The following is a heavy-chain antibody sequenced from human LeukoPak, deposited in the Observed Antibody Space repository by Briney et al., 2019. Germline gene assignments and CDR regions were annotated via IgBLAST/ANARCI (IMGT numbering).Heavy chain of an antibody. D-gene: IGHD3-3*01. CDR2: IDTSSRYI. Sequence: MPGGSLRLSCAASGFTFSSYSMNWVRQAPGKGLERVSSIDTSSRYIYYADSVKGRFTISRDNAKNSLYLQMNSLRAEDTAVYYCARDRNTDFWSGYYTNYFDYWGQGTLVTVSS. CDR1: GFTFSSYS. J-gene: IGHJ4*02. CDR3: ARDRNTDFWSGYYTNYFDY. V-gene: IGHV3-21*01.